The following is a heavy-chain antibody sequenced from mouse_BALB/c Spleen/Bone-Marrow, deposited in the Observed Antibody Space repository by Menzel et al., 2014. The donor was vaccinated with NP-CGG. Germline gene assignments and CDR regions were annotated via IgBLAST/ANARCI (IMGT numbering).Heavy chain of an antibody. J-gene: IGHJ2*01. CDR2: IWAGGST. V-gene: IGHV2-9*02. Sequence: VQLVESGPGLVAPSQSLSITCTVSGFSLTTYGVHWVRQPPGKGLEWLGVIWAGGSTNYNSALMSRLSISKDSSKSQVFLKMNSLQTDDTAMYYCARAHYDYVLFDYWGQGTTLTVSS. CDR3: ARAHYDYVLFDY. CDR1: GFSLTTYG. D-gene: IGHD2-4*01.